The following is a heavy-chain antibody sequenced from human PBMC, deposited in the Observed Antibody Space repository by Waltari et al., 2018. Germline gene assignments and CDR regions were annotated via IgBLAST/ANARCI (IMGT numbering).Heavy chain of an antibody. V-gene: IGHV4-4*07. CDR3: ARDLGYCSGGSCSFAFDY. CDR1: GGSISSYY. D-gene: IGHD2-15*01. J-gene: IGHJ4*02. Sequence: QVQLQESGPGLVKPSETLSLTCTVSGGSISSYYWSWIRQPAGKGLEWIGRIYTSGSTNYTPSLKSRVTMSVDTSKNQFSLKLSSVTAADTAVYYCARDLGYCSGGSCSFAFDYWGQGTLVTVSS. CDR2: IYTSGST.